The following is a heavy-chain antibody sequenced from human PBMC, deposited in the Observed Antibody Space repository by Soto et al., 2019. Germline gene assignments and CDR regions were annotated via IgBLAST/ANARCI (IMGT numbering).Heavy chain of an antibody. CDR3: ASIPPSIDYGDYYFDY. J-gene: IGHJ4*02. V-gene: IGHV4-31*03. D-gene: IGHD4-17*01. Sequence: QVQLQESGPGLVKPSQTLSLTCTVSGGSISSGGYYWSWIRQHPGKGLEWIGYIYYSGSTYYNPSLKSRVTISVDTSKNQCSLKLSSVTAADTAVYYCASIPPSIDYGDYYFDYWGQGTLVTVSS. CDR1: GGSISSGGYY. CDR2: IYYSGST.